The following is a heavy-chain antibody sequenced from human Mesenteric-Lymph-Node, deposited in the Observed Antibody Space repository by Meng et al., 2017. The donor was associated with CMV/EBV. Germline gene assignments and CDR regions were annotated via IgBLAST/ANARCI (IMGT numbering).Heavy chain of an antibody. J-gene: IGHJ6*02. CDR3: AKDRDYSNYYYGMDV. V-gene: IGHV3-7*01. Sequence: GESLKISCAASGFTFSSYWMSWVRQAPGKGLEWVANIKQDGSEKYYVDSVKGRFTISRDNAKNSLYLQMNSLRAEDTAVYYCAKDRDYSNYYYGMDVWGQGTTVTVSS. CDR1: GFTFSSYW. D-gene: IGHD4-11*01. CDR2: IKQDGSEK.